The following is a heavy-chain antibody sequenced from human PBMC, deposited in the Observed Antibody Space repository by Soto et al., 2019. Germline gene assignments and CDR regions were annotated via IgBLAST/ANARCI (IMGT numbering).Heavy chain of an antibody. Sequence: EVQLVESGGGLVQPGGSLRLSCAASGFTFSNYWMSWVRQAPGKGLEWVANIKQDGSEKWYVDSVKGRFTISSDNAKKSLVLQMNSLRVEDTAVYYCARGDYHDNSVPFSDAFDVWGQGTMDPVSS. D-gene: IGHD3-22*01. CDR2: IKQDGSEK. J-gene: IGHJ3*01. V-gene: IGHV3-7*04. CDR3: ARGDYHDNSVPFSDAFDV. CDR1: GFTFSNYW.